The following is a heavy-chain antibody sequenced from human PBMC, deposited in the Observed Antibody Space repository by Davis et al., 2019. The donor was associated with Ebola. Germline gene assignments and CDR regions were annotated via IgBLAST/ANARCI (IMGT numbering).Heavy chain of an antibody. CDR3: AHLGPQRYCSGGGCHGYLDY. D-gene: IGHD2-15*01. J-gene: IGHJ4*02. V-gene: IGHV1-69*02. CDR2: IIPILGIA. Sequence: AASVKVSCKASGGTFSTYTFSWVRQAPGQGLEWMGRIIPILGIANYAQKFQGRVTITADESTRTAYMELSGLRSEDTAVYYCAHLGPQRYCSGGGCHGYLDYWGQGTLVIVSS. CDR1: GGTFSTYT.